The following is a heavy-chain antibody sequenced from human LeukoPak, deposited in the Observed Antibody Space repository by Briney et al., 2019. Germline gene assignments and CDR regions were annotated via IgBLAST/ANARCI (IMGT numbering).Heavy chain of an antibody. V-gene: IGHV4-4*02. CDR3: ARDIPSTHGPTVTTSLDY. CDR2: IYHSGST. J-gene: IGHJ4*02. D-gene: IGHD4-17*01. CDR1: GGSISSSNW. Sequence: SETLSLTCAVSGGSISSSNWWSWVRQPPGKGLEWIGEIYHSGSTNYNPSLKSRVTISVDKSKNQFSLKLSSVTAADTAVYYCARDIPSTHGPTVTTSLDYWGQGTLVTVSS.